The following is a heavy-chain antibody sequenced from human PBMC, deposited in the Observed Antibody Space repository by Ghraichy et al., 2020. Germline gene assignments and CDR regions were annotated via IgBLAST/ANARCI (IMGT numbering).Heavy chain of an antibody. V-gene: IGHV3-74*01. CDR2: ITSDGSGA. Sequence: GGSLRLSCSASGFTFSSHWMHWVRQAPGEGLVWVARITSDGSGANYADSVKGRFTISRDNAKNTLYLQMNSLRAEDTAVYYCARFLVSYGDYWGQGTLVIVSS. CDR3: ARFLVSYGDY. J-gene: IGHJ4*02. CDR1: GFTFSSHW. D-gene: IGHD3-16*01.